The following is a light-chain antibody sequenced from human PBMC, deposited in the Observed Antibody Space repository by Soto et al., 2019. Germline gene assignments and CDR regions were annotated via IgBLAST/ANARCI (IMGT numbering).Light chain of an antibody. V-gene: IGKV2-28*01. CDR1: QSLLHSNGYNY. CDR2: LGS. Sequence: IVMTQSPLPLPVTPGEPASISCRTSQSLLHSNGYNYLDWYLQKPGQSPQLLIYLGSNRASGVPDRFNGSESGTDFTLNFSRVEDEDVGIYYCMQALETPLYTFGQGTKLEIK. CDR3: MQALETPLYT. J-gene: IGKJ2*01.